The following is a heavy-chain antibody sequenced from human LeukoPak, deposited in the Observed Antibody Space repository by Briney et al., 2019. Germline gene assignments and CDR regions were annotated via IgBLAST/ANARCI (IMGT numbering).Heavy chain of an antibody. J-gene: IGHJ3*02. Sequence: GGSLRLSCAASGFTFSSYAMSWVRQAPGKGLEWVSAISGSGGSTYYADSVKGRFTISRDNSKNTLYLQMNSLRAEDTAVYYCXXXXXRXXXYYDSSGYYYDSANDAFDIWGQGTMVTVSS. CDR1: GFTFSSYA. CDR3: XXXXXRXXXYYDSSGYYYDSANDAFDI. CDR2: ISGSGGST. V-gene: IGHV3-23*01. D-gene: IGHD3-22*01.